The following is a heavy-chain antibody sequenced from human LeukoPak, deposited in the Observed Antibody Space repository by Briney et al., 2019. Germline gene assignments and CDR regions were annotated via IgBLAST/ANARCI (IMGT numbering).Heavy chain of an antibody. CDR3: AREGYSSSWYPQYYYYGMDV. Sequence: GGSLRLSCAASGFTFSSYAMHWVRQAPGKGLEWVAVIWYDGSNKYYADSVKGRFTISRDNSKNTLYLQMNSLRAEDTAVYYCAREGYSSSWYPQYYYYGMDVWGQGTTVTVSS. V-gene: IGHV3-33*08. CDR2: IWYDGSNK. J-gene: IGHJ6*02. CDR1: GFTFSSYA. D-gene: IGHD6-13*01.